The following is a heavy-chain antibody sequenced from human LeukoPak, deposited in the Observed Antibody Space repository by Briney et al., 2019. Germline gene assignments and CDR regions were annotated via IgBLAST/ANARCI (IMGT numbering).Heavy chain of an antibody. CDR1: GFTFSSYA. CDR3: GSCYYDSSGYYYPIDY. CDR2: ISGSGGST. Sequence: GGSLRLSCAASGFTFSSYAMSWVRQAPGKGLEWVSAISGSGGSTYYADSVKGRFTISRDNSKNTLYLQMNSLRAEDTAVYYCGSCYYDSSGYYYPIDYWGQGTLVTVSS. D-gene: IGHD3-22*01. J-gene: IGHJ4*02. V-gene: IGHV3-23*01.